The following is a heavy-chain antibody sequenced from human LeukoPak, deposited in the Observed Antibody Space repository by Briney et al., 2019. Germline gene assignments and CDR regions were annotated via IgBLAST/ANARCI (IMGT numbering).Heavy chain of an antibody. CDR2: INPSGGST. CDR3: AADTQPSSGYYPNWFDP. J-gene: IGHJ5*02. V-gene: IGHV1-46*01. D-gene: IGHD3-22*01. Sequence: ASVTVSCKASGYTFTSYYIHWVRQAPGQGLEWMGIINPSGGSTSYAQKFQGRVTITRDMSTSTAYMELSSLRSEDTAVYYCAADTQPSSGYYPNWFDPWGQGTLVTVSS. CDR1: GYTFTSYY.